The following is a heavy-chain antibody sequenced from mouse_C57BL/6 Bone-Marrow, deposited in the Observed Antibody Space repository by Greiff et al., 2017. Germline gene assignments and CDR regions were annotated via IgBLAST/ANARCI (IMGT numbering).Heavy chain of an antibody. V-gene: IGHV14-1*01. CDR1: GFNINDYY. D-gene: IGHD1-1*02. Sequence: EVQLQESGAEIVRPGASVKLSCTASGFNINDYYMHWVKQRPEQGLEWIGRLDPEDGDTESAPKFQGKATMTADPSSNTAYLQLRSLTSEDTAVYYCTTKGAYYERRASMDYWGQGTSVTVSS. CDR3: TTKGAYYERRASMDY. J-gene: IGHJ4*01. CDR2: LDPEDGDT.